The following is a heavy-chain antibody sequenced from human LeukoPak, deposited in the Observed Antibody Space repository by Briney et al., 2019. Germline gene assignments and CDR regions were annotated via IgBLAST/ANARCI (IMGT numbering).Heavy chain of an antibody. CDR2: ISYDGSNK. CDR3: ARGDAGPLDY. Sequence: PGGSLRLSCAASGFTFSSYAMHWVRQAPGKGLEWVAVISYDGSNKYYADSVKGRFTISRDNSKNTLYLQMNSLRAEDTAVYYCARGDAGPLDYWGQGTLVTVFS. CDR1: GFTFSSYA. D-gene: IGHD1-14*01. J-gene: IGHJ4*02. V-gene: IGHV3-30-3*01.